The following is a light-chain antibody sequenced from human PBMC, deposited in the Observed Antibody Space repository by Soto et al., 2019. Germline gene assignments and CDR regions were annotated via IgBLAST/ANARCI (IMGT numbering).Light chain of an antibody. J-gene: IGKJ5*01. Sequence: EIVLTQSPATLSLSPGERATLSCMASQSVSSYLAWYQQKPGQAPRLLIDDASNRATGIPARFSGSGSGTDFTLTISSLEPEDFAVYYCQQRSNWPPITFGQGTRLEIK. CDR1: QSVSSY. CDR2: DAS. V-gene: IGKV3-11*01. CDR3: QQRSNWPPIT.